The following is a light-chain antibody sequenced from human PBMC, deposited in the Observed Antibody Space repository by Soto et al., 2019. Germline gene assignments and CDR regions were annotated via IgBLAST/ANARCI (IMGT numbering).Light chain of an antibody. Sequence: EIVLTQSPGTLSSSPGERATLSCRASQSIDNRYLAWYQHKPGPAPRLLIYATSSRATGIPDRFGGSGSGTDFTLTINRLEPEDFAVYYCQQYFGSSWTFGQGTKVDIK. V-gene: IGKV3-20*01. CDR2: ATS. CDR3: QQYFGSSWT. CDR1: QSIDNRY. J-gene: IGKJ1*01.